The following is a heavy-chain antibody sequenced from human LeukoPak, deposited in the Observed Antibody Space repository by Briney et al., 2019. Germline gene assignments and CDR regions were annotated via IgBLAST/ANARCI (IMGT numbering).Heavy chain of an antibody. Sequence: SETLSLTCTVSGGSISSYYWSWIRQPPGKGLEWIGYIYYSGSTNYNPSLKSRVTISVDTSKNQFSLKLSSVTTADTAVYYCARGEGIVGAPPSFDYWGQGTLVTVSS. CDR1: GGSISSYY. CDR2: IYYSGST. J-gene: IGHJ4*02. V-gene: IGHV4-59*01. CDR3: ARGEGIVGAPPSFDY. D-gene: IGHD1-26*01.